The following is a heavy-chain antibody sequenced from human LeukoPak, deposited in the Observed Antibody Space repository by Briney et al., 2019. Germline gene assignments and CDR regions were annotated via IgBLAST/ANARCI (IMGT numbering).Heavy chain of an antibody. CDR1: GFTFSSYW. J-gene: IGHJ5*02. V-gene: IGHV3-7*01. CDR2: IKGDGSEK. CDR3: ARDEYRSRWLHP. D-gene: IGHD5-24*01. Sequence: GGSLRLSCAASGFTFSSYWMIWVRLAPGKGLEWVANIKGDGSEKWYADSVKGRFTISRDNAQNSVHLQMNSLRAEDTAVYHCARDEYRSRWLHPWGQGTLVTVTS.